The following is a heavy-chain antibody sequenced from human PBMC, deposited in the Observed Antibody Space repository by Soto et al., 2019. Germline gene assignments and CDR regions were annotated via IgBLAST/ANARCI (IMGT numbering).Heavy chain of an antibody. V-gene: IGHV1-18*01. CDR2: ITTYNGNT. D-gene: IGHD6-19*01. CDR3: ARGPWGSSEYYFDS. J-gene: IGHJ4*02. Sequence: QVQLVQSGAEVMKPGASVKVSCRASGYSFTSYGISWVRQAPGQGLEWLGWITTYNGNTDYAHNLRGRVTMTTDTSTSTVYMEMRSLRSDDTAVYYCARGPWGSSEYYFDSWGQGTLVTVSS. CDR1: GYSFTSYG.